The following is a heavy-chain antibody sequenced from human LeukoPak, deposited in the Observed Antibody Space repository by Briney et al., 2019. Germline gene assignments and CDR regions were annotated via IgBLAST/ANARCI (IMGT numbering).Heavy chain of an antibody. J-gene: IGHJ1*01. CDR1: GYTFTGYY. D-gene: IGHD2-2*01. CDR3: ARDLGGYCSSTSCLAPH. Sequence: GGSVKVSFKASGYTFTGYYMHWVRQAPGQGLEWMGWINPNSGGTNYAQKFQGRVTMTRDTSISTAYMELSRLRSDDTAVYYCARDLGGYCSSTSCLAPHWGQGTLVTVSS. V-gene: IGHV1-2*02. CDR2: INPNSGGT.